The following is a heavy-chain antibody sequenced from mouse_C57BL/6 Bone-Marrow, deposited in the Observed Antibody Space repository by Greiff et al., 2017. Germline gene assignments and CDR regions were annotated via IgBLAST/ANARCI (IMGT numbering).Heavy chain of an antibody. Sequence: EVQGVESGGGLVKPGGSLKLSCAASGFTFSSYAMSWVRQTPEKRLEWVATISDGGSYTYYPDNVKGRFTISRDNAKNNLYLQMSHLKSEDTAMYYCARGSLTGRYFDYGGQGTTLTVSS. CDR2: ISDGGSYT. CDR1: GFTFSSYA. D-gene: IGHD4-1*01. V-gene: IGHV5-4*01. CDR3: ARGSLTGRYFDY. J-gene: IGHJ2*01.